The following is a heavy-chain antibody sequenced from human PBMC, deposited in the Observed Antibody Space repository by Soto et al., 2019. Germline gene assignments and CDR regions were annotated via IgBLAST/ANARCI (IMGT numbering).Heavy chain of an antibody. CDR3: PHTTRVLRGVAYYHNGMAD. J-gene: IGHJ6*02. V-gene: IGHV2-5*02. Sequence: QITLKESGPPLVRPTQTLTLTCSFSGFSLTTRGVGVSWIRQPPGKALEWLALIYWDNDKRYSPSLKAMLTITKDTTKNHCVHTTTNADPAATATYSSPHTTRVLRGVAYYHNGMADWGPGTTVTFS. D-gene: IGHD3-10*01. CDR2: IYWDNDK. CDR1: GFSLTTRGVG.